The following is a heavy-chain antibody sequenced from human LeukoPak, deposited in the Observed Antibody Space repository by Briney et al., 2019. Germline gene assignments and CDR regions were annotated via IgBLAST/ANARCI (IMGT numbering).Heavy chain of an antibody. CDR2: INPYSGGT. J-gene: IGHJ4*02. D-gene: IGHD1-26*01. V-gene: IGHV1-2*02. Sequence: ASVKVSCKASGYTFTCYYMHWVRQAPGQGLEWMGWINPYSGGTNYAQKFQGRVTMTRDTAISTAYMELSRLRSDDTAVYYCARVSGKAHFDYWGQGTLVTVSS. CDR3: ARVSGKAHFDY. CDR1: GYTFTCYY.